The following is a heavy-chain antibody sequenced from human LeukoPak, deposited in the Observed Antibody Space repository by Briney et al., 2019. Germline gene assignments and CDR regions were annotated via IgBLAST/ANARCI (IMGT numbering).Heavy chain of an antibody. CDR2: ISSSSSYI. D-gene: IGHD5-12*01. V-gene: IGHV3-21*01. J-gene: IGHJ3*02. Sequence: GGSLRLSCAASGFTFSSYSMNWVRQAPGKGLEWVSSISSSSSYIYYADSVKGRFTISRDNAKNSLYLQMNSLRAEDTAVYYCAREIPDRGGYVGAFDIWGQGTMVTVSS. CDR1: GFTFSSYS. CDR3: AREIPDRGGYVGAFDI.